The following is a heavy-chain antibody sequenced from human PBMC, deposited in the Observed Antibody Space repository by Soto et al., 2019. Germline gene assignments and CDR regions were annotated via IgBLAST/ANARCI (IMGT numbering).Heavy chain of an antibody. CDR2: IYYGGST. V-gene: IGHV4-39*01. D-gene: IGHD6-13*01. CDR1: GGSISSSSYY. Sequence: SETLSLTCTVSGGSISSSSYYWGWIRQPPGKGLEWIGTIYYGGSTYYNPSLKSRVTISVDTSKNQFSLKLSSVTAADTSVYYCARLTAGTSGYYYYYMDVWGKGTTVTVSS. CDR3: ARLTAGTSGYYYYYMDV. J-gene: IGHJ6*03.